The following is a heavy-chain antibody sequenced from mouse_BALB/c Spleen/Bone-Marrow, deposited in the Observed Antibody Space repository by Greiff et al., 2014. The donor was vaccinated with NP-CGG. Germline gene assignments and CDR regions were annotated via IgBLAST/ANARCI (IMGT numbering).Heavy chain of an antibody. CDR2: IVPSSDYT. J-gene: IGHJ3*01. D-gene: IGHD4-1*01. CDR3: AREARTGAWFAY. CDR1: GYTFSNYT. Sequence: QVQLPPAGGELARPGASGKMSCKASGYTFSNYTMQWIRKRPGQGLGWIGYIVPSSDYTNYNQNFKDKATLTADKSSSTAYMQLNSLTSEDFAVYYCAREARTGAWFAYWGQGTLVTVSA. V-gene: IGHV1-4*01.